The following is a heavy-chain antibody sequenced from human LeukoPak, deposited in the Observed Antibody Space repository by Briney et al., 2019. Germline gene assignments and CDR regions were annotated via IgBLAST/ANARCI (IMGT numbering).Heavy chain of an antibody. Sequence: GGSLRLSCAASGFAFSGSVIHWVRQYSGKGLEWVASIRDKANDYVTTHAASVRGRFTISRDDSQNTAYLQMNSLRAEDTAVYYCAKASGAKIDFWSGHTFDYWGQGTLVTVSS. CDR1: GFAFSGSV. D-gene: IGHD3-3*01. CDR2: IRDKANDYVT. CDR3: AKASGAKIDFWSGHTFDY. V-gene: IGHV3-73*01. J-gene: IGHJ4*02.